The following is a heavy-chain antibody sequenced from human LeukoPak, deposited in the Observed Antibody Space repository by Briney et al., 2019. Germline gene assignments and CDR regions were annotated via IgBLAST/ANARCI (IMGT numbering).Heavy chain of an antibody. CDR3: AKGGRITMLRGVQRDHYFDY. CDR1: GFTFSTYG. CDR2: IRYDGSNR. Sequence: GGSLRLSCGVSGFTFSTYGMHWVRQAPGKGLEWVAYIRYDGSNRHYADSVKGRFTISRDNSKNTLYLQMNSLRVEDTAVYYCAKGGRITMLRGVQRDHYFDYWGQGTLVTVSS. D-gene: IGHD3-10*01. V-gene: IGHV3-30*02. J-gene: IGHJ4*02.